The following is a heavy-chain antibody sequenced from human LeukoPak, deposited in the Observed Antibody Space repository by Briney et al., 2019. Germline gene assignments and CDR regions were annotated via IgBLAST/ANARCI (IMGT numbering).Heavy chain of an antibody. CDR3: ARGKRDSSWPHWFDP. D-gene: IGHD6-13*01. CDR2: INHSGST. CDR1: GGSFSGYY. J-gene: IGHJ5*02. V-gene: IGHV4-34*01. Sequence: SETLSLTCAVYGGSFSGYYWSWIRQPPGKGLEWIGEINHSGSTNYNPSLKGRVTISVDTSKNQFSLKLSSVTAADTAVYYCARGKRDSSWPHWFDPWGQGTLVTVSS.